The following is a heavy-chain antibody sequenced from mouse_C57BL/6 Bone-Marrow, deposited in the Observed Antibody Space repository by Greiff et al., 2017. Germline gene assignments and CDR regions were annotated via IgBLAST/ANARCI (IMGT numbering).Heavy chain of an antibody. V-gene: IGHV5-4*01. CDR3: ARAPAWFAY. Sequence: EVQLVESGGGLVKPGGSLKLSCAASGFTFSSYAMSWVRQTPEKRLEWVATISAGGSYTNYPDKVKGRFTFSRDNAKNNLYLQMSHLKSEDTAMYYCARAPAWFAYWGQGTLVTVSA. CDR1: GFTFSSYA. J-gene: IGHJ3*01. CDR2: ISAGGSYT.